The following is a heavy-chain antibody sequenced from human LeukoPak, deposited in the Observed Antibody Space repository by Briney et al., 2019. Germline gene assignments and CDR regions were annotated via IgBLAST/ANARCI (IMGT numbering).Heavy chain of an antibody. CDR1: GYTFTSNY. V-gene: IGHV1-46*01. J-gene: IGHJ5*02. CDR3: ARDNSVRDEAWWFSP. Sequence: ASVKVSCKSLGYTFTSNYMHWGRQAPGQGPEWMGVISPSGASTTYAQTFQGRVTLTRDMSTSTDYLELSSLRSEDTAVYYCARDNSVRDEAWWFSPWGQGTLVTVSS. D-gene: IGHD5-24*01. CDR2: ISPSGAST.